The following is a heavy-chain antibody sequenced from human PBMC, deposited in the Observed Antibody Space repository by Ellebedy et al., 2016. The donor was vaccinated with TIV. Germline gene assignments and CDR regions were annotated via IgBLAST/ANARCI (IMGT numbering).Heavy chain of an antibody. CDR1: GYIFIGYY. D-gene: IGHD3-10*01. CDR2: INPNSGGT. CDR3: TRGTGIPGDYYFDY. V-gene: IGHV1-2*04. Sequence: ASVKVSCKASGYIFIGYYMNWVRQAPGQGLEWMGWINPNSGGTNYARRFQGWVTMTSDTSITTAYMELSRLRSEDTAVYYCTRGTGIPGDYYFDYWGQGTLVTVSS. J-gene: IGHJ4*02.